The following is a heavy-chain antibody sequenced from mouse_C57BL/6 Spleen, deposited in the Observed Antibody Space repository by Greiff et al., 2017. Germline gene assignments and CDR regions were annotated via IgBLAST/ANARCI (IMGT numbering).Heavy chain of an antibody. V-gene: IGHV1-82*01. CDR3: AREGYGSSPWFAY. CDR2: IYPGDGDT. D-gene: IGHD1-1*01. J-gene: IGHJ3*01. CDR1: GYAFSSSW. Sequence: VQLQPSGPELVKPGASVKISCKASGYAFSSSWMNWVKQRPGKGLEWIGRIYPGDGDTNYNGKFKGKATLTADKSSSTAYMQLSSLTSEDSAVYFCAREGYGSSPWFAYWGQGTLVTVSA.